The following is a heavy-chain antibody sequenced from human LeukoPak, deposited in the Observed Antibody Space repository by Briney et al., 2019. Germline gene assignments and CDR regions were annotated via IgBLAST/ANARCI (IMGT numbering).Heavy chain of an antibody. CDR1: GGSISSYY. V-gene: IGHV4-4*07. CDR3: ARGITIFPKGANWFDP. J-gene: IGHJ5*02. D-gene: IGHD3-9*01. CDR2: IYTSGST. Sequence: PSETLSLTCTVSGGSISSYYWSWIRQPAGKGLEWIGRIYTSGSTNYNPSLKSRVTMSVDTSKNQFSLKLSSVTAADTAVYYCARGITIFPKGANWFDPWGQGTLVTVSS.